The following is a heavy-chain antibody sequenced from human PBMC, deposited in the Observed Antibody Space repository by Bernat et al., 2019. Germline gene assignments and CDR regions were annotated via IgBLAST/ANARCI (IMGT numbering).Heavy chain of an antibody. J-gene: IGHJ4*02. CDR2: INHSGST. Sequence: VQLQQWGAGLLKPSETLSLTCAVYGGSFSGYYWSWIRQPPGKGLEWIGEINHSGSTNYNPSLKSRVTISVDTSKNQFSLKLSSVTAADTAVYYCARGEDSSGWTFVYWGQGTLVTVSS. V-gene: IGHV4-34*01. CDR1: GGSFSGYY. D-gene: IGHD6-19*01. CDR3: ARGEDSSGWTFVY.